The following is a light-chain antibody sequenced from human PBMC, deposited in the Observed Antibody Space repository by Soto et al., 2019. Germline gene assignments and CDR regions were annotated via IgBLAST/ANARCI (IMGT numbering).Light chain of an antibody. CDR1: SSDVGGYNY. CDR3: SSYTSSSTLV. CDR2: EVS. V-gene: IGLV2-14*01. Sequence: QTALTQPASVSGSPGQSITISCTGTSSDVGGYNYVSWYQQHPGKAPKLMISEVSNRPSGVSNRFSGSKSGNTASLTSSGLQAEDEADYYCSSYTSSSTLVFGGGTKLTVL. J-gene: IGLJ2*01.